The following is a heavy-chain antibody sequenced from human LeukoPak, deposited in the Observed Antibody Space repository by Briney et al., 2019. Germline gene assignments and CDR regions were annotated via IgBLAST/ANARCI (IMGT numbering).Heavy chain of an antibody. Sequence: GASVKVSCKPSGGTLSTYAISWVRQAPGQGPQWMGGVIPMFGTVRYAQKFQGRVTITADDSTSTAYMELSSLRFEDTAVYYCASRGGVTQENDYYYFAMVVWGQGTTVTVSS. CDR2: VIPMFGTV. J-gene: IGHJ6*02. CDR1: GGTLSTYA. D-gene: IGHD2-21*02. V-gene: IGHV1-69*13. CDR3: ASRGGVTQENDYYYFAMVV.